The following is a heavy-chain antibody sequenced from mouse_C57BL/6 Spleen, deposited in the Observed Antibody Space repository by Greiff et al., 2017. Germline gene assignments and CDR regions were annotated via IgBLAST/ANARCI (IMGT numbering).Heavy chain of an antibody. Sequence: QVQLQQPGAELVRPGTSVKLSCKASGYTFTSYWMHWVKQRPGQGLEWIGVIDPSDSYTNYNQKFKGKATLTVDTSSSTAYIQLISLTSEDSAVYYCARRGLDYFDYWGQGTTLTVSS. CDR2: IDPSDSYT. CDR3: ARRGLDYFDY. V-gene: IGHV1-59*01. J-gene: IGHJ2*01. D-gene: IGHD2-13*01. CDR1: GYTFTSYW.